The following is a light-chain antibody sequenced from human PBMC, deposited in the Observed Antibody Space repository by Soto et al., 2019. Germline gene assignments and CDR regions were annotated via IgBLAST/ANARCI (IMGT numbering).Light chain of an antibody. J-gene: IGKJ2*01. CDR1: QSISSW. CDR3: QQYNSNSKYT. Sequence: DIQMTQSPSTLSASVGDRVTITCRASQSISSWLAWYLQRPGKAPKLLIYDASSLESGVPSRFSGSGSGTEFTLTISSLPPDDFATYYCQQYNSNSKYTFGQGTKLEIK. CDR2: DAS. V-gene: IGKV1-5*01.